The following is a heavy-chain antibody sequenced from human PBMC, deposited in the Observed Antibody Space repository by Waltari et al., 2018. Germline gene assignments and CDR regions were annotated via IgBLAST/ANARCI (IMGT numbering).Heavy chain of an antibody. D-gene: IGHD6-13*01. Sequence: QVQLVQSGAEVKKPGASVKVSCKASGYTFTSYDINWVRQANGKGLEWMGWMNPNSGNTVYAQKFQGRVTMTRNTSISTAYMELSSLRSEDTAVYYCARGDRIAAAGTREFIDYWGQGTLVTVSS. V-gene: IGHV1-8*01. CDR2: MNPNSGNT. CDR1: GYTFTSYD. CDR3: ARGDRIAAAGTREFIDY. J-gene: IGHJ4*02.